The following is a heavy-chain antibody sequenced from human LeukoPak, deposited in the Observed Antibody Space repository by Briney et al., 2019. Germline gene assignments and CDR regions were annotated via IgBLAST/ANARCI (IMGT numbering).Heavy chain of an antibody. Sequence: GASVKVSCKASGGTFSSYAISWVRQAPGQGLESMGRIIPILGISNYAQKFQGKVTITADKSTSTAYMELSSLRSEDTAVYYCARNGDREQPYYFDYWGQGTLVTVSS. CDR1: GGTFSSYA. D-gene: IGHD1-26*01. J-gene: IGHJ4*02. V-gene: IGHV1-69*04. CDR3: ARNGDREQPYYFDY. CDR2: IIPILGIS.